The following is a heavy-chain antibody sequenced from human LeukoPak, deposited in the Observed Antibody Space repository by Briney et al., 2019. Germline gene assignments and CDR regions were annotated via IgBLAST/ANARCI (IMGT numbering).Heavy chain of an antibody. V-gene: IGHV4-59*08. J-gene: IGHJ4*02. CDR1: GGSISSYY. CDR3: ARLKGSYDFWSGRYYFDY. CDR2: IYYSGST. Sequence: PSETLSLTCTVSGGSISSYYWSWIRQPPGKGLEWIGYIYYSGSTNYNPSLKSRVTISVDTSKNQFSLKLSSVTAADTAVYYCARLKGSYDFWSGRYYFDYWGQGTLVTVSS. D-gene: IGHD3-3*01.